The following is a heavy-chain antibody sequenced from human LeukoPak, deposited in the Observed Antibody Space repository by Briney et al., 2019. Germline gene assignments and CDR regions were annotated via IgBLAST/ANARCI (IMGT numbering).Heavy chain of an antibody. Sequence: PGGSLSLSCAASGFIFNNYVMHWVRQAPGKGLEYVSSISSNGVNTYYANSVKGRFTISRDNSKNTLYLQMNSLRAEDTAVYYCARDPSSYKYYFDYWGQGTLVTVSS. CDR3: ARDPSSYKYYFDY. D-gene: IGHD3-10*01. J-gene: IGHJ4*02. CDR1: GFIFNNYV. CDR2: ISSNGVNT. V-gene: IGHV3-64*01.